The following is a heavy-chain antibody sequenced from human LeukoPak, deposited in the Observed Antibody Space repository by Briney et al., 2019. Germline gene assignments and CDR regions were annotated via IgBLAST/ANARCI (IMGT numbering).Heavy chain of an antibody. CDR1: GFTFSTYW. V-gene: IGHV3-74*01. Sequence: GGSLRLSCAASGFTFSTYWMHWVRQAPGKGLVWVSHINSDGSSTNYADSVKGRFTISRDNAKNTLYLQMNSLRAEDTAVYYCAGPMTEIDYWGPGTMHSVSS. CDR2: INSDGSST. J-gene: IGHJ4*02. D-gene: IGHD2-21*02. CDR3: AGPMTEIDY.